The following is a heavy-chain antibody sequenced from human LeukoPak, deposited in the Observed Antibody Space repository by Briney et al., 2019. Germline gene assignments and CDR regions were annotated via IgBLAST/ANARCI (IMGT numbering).Heavy chain of an antibody. CDR3: ARDLGDDYYDSSGTPFDY. CDR1: GYTFTDYY. J-gene: IGHJ4*02. Sequence: SVKVSCKASGYTFTDYYMHWVRQAPGQGLEWMGWINPKSGGTNYAQKLQGRVTMTTDTSTSTAYMELRSLRSDDTAVYYCARDLGDDYYDSSGTPFDYWGQGTLVTVSS. V-gene: IGHV1-2*02. CDR2: INPKSGGT. D-gene: IGHD3-22*01.